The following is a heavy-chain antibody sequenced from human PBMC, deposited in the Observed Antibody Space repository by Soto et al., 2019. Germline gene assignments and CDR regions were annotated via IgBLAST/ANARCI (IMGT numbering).Heavy chain of an antibody. CDR3: ARDLRYFAEPKRWYYYGMDV. CDR1: GYRFSEYA. D-gene: IGHD3-9*01. J-gene: IGHJ6*02. Sequence: PGGSLRLSCVGSGYRFSEYAMAWIRQAPGKGLEWVTGVTSSAIATYYADSVKGRFTISRDNSKNTLYLQMNSLRAEDTAVYYCARDLRYFAEPKRWYYYGMDVWGQGTTVTVSS. CDR2: VTSSAIAT. V-gene: IGHV3-23*01.